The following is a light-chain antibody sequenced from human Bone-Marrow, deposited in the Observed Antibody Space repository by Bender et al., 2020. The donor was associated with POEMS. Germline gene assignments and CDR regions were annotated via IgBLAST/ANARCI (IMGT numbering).Light chain of an antibody. CDR1: SSNIGAGYD. J-gene: IGLJ3*02. CDR3: GTWDNSLSAGV. Sequence: QSVLTQPPSVSGAPGQRVTISCTGSSSNIGAGYDVSWYQQIPGTAPKLLIYDNNERPSGIPDRFSGSKSGTSATLDITGLQTGDEADYYCGTWDNSLSAGVFGGGTKLTVL. V-gene: IGLV1-51*01. CDR2: DNN.